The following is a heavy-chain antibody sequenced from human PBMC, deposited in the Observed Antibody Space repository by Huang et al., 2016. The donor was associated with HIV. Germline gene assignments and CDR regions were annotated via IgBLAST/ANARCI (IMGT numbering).Heavy chain of an antibody. J-gene: IGHJ4*02. CDR2: LNHSGST. D-gene: IGHD3-22*01. Sequence: QVQLQQWGAGLLKPSETMSLTCAVYGESFSGYYWTWIRQPPGKGLEWIGELNHSGSTNYHPSLKNRVTMSVDTSKNQFSLELRSVTAADTAVYYCARGSARYYYDSSGYRRSPSFDYWGQGTLVTVSS. CDR1: GESFSGYY. CDR3: ARGSARYYYDSSGYRRSPSFDY. V-gene: IGHV4-34*01.